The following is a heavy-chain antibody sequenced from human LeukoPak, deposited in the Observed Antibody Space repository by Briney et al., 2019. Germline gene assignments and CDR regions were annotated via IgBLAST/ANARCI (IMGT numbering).Heavy chain of an antibody. CDR2: MNPNSANT. D-gene: IGHD3-10*01. J-gene: IGHJ6*03. V-gene: IGHV1-8*01. CDR1: GYTFTSYD. CDR3: ATAGGSGSYYWHYYYMDV. Sequence: ASVKVSCKASGYTFTSYDINWVRQATGQGLEWMGWMNPNSANTGYAQKFQGRVTMTEDTSTDTAYMELSSLRSEDTAVYYCATAGGSGSYYWHYYYMDVWGKGTTVTVSS.